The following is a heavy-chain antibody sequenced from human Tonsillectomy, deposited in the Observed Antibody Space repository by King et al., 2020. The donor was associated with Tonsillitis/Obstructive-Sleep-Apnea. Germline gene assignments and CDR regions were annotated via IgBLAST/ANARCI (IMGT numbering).Heavy chain of an antibody. Sequence: VQLVESGGGVVQPGRSLRLSCEVSGFSFSTYGMHWVRQAPGKGLEWVAVIWSDATDKYYADSVKGRFTISRDNSKSTLYLQMNSLRAEDTAVYYCARAGTGSYYYMDVWGKGTTVTVSS. CDR2: IWSDATDK. CDR1: GFSFSTYG. J-gene: IGHJ6*03. CDR3: ARAGTGSYYYMDV. V-gene: IGHV3-33*01. D-gene: IGHD3/OR15-3a*01.